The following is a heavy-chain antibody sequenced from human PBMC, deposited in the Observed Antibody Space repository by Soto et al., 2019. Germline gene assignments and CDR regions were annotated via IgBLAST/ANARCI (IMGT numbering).Heavy chain of an antibody. D-gene: IGHD2-15*01. Sequence: QVQLQESGPGLVKPSETLSLTCTVSGGSISSDYWSWIRQPPGKGLEWIGYIYYSGSTNYNPSLQSRVTISVDTSKNQFSLKLSSVTAADTAVYYCARLGRYCSGGRCYAWFDPWGQGTLVPVSS. V-gene: IGHV4-59*08. CDR1: GGSISSDY. CDR3: ARLGRYCSGGRCYAWFDP. CDR2: IYYSGST. J-gene: IGHJ5*02.